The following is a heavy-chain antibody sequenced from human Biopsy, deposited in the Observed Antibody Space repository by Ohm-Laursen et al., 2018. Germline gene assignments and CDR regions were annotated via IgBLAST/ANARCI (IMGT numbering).Heavy chain of an antibody. CDR2: IYNTETT. J-gene: IGHJ5*02. Sequence: SDTLSLTCTVSGSSISSSTTYYWAWLRQPPGKGLEWIGNIYNTETTFYNPSHKSRATLSVDTSTNHFSMKVSFVTAADTSLYFCARHPTGFWFDPWGHGTLVIASS. CDR3: ARHPTGFWFDP. V-gene: IGHV4-39*01. CDR1: GSSISSSTTYY.